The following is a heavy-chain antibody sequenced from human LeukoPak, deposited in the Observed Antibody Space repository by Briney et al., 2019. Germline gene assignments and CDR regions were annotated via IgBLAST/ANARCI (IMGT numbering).Heavy chain of an antibody. D-gene: IGHD3-10*01. CDR3: ARGLGSERYYYYYYGVDV. CDR2: IYSSGGT. Sequence: SQTLSLTCSVSGGPITSGDDYWSWIRQPPGKALEWIGYIYSSGGTSRNPSLKSRVTISLDTSKNQFSLRLSSVTAADTAVYYCARGLGSERYYYYYYGVDVWGQGTTVTVSS. V-gene: IGHV4-30-4*01. CDR1: GGPITSGDDY. J-gene: IGHJ6*02.